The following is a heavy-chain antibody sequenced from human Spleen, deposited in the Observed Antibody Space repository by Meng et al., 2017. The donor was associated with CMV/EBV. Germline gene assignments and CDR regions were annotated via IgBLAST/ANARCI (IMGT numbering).Heavy chain of an antibody. D-gene: IGHD4-17*01. Sequence: GSLRLSCTVSDGSISGHYWSWIRQPPGKGLEWIGYIYDTVSTNYSPSLESRVTMSIDTSKNQFSLKLSSVTAADTAVYYCARGLGDYDDYWGQGTLVTVSS. J-gene: IGHJ4*02. CDR3: ARGLGDYDDY. V-gene: IGHV4-59*11. CDR1: DGSISGHY. CDR2: IYDTVST.